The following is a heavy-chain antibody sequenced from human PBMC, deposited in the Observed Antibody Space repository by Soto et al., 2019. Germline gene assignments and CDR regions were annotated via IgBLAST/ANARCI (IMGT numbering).Heavy chain of an antibody. J-gene: IGHJ2*01. CDR3: ARHFDGNTALDYYYFDL. CDR2: LYSSGRA. V-gene: IGHV4-4*07. CDR1: GVSISPYY. Sequence: QVQLQESGPGLVKTSETLSLTCTVSGVSISPYYWTWIRQPAGKGLEWIGHLYSSGRATYHPSLKNRVTMSVLRGHSSRALKSVTAADTAVYYWARHFDGNTALDYYYFDLWGRGALVTVSS. D-gene: IGHD5-18*01.